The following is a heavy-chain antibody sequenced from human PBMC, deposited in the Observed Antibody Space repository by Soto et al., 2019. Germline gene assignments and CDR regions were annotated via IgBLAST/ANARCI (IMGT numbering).Heavy chain of an antibody. D-gene: IGHD2-15*01. CDR3: ARAWGRVFDY. V-gene: IGHV4-59*01. Sequence: QVQLQESGPGLVKPSETLSLTCTVSGGSISSYYWSWIRQPPGKALEWIGYIYYSGSTNYNPSLKSRVTISVDTSKNQFSLKLSSVTAADTSVYYCARAWGRVFDYWGQGTLVTVSS. CDR2: IYYSGST. CDR1: GGSISSYY. J-gene: IGHJ4*02.